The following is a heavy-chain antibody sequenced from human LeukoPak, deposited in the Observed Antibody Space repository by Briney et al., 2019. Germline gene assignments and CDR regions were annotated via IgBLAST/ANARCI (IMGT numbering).Heavy chain of an antibody. J-gene: IGHJ5*02. Sequence: SETLSLTCAVYGGSFSGYYWSWIRQPPGKGREWIGEINHSGSTNYNPSLKSRVTISVDTSKNQFSLKLSSVTAADTAVYYCARSGSSSSQNWFDPWGQGTLVTVSS. D-gene: IGHD6-6*01. CDR2: INHSGST. CDR3: ARSGSSSSQNWFDP. V-gene: IGHV4-34*01. CDR1: GGSFSGYY.